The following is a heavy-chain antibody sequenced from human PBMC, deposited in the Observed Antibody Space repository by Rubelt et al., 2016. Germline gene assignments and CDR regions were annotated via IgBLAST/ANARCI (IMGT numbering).Heavy chain of an antibody. V-gene: IGHV3-30*04. D-gene: IGHD3-10*01. J-gene: IGHJ6*02. CDR3: AKEGGDYYASGSPEDGGMDV. CDR2: ISHDGSKK. Sequence: GFSFRNYSIHWVRQAPGKGLEWVAIISHDGSKKYYADSVKGRFTISRDNSKNTLSLRMNSLRTDDTAVYYCAKEGGDYYASGSPEDGGMDVWGQGTTVTVSS. CDR1: GFSFRNYS.